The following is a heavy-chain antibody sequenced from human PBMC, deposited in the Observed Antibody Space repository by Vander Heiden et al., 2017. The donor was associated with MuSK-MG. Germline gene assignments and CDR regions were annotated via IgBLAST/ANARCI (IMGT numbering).Heavy chain of an antibody. J-gene: IGHJ6*02. CDR3: AKGLQFGARGPKDV. D-gene: IGHD3-10*01. Sequence: EVQLLESGGGLVQPGGSLRLSRAASGSTSSTYDLSWVRQAPGKGLEWVAGITATGGSTHHADSVRGRFTISRDNSKNTLYLQMNKLRADDTALYYCAKGLQFGARGPKDVWGQGTTVTVSS. V-gene: IGHV3-23*01. CDR2: ITATGGST. CDR1: GSTSSTYD.